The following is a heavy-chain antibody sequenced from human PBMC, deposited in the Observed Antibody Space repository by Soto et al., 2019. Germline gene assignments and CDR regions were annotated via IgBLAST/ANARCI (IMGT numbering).Heavy chain of an antibody. CDR2: IYYSGST. J-gene: IGHJ6*02. D-gene: IGHD3-10*01. V-gene: IGHV4-31*03. CDR1: GGSISSGGYY. Sequence: QVQLQESGPGLVKPSQTLSLTCTVSGGSISSGGYYWSWIRQHPGKGPEWIGYIYYSGSTYYNPSLKSRVTISVDTSKNQFSLKLSSVTAADTAVYYCARNMVRGVYGMDVWGQGTTVTVSS. CDR3: ARNMVRGVYGMDV.